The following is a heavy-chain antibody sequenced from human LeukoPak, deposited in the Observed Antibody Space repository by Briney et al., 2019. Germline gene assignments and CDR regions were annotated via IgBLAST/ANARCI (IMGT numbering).Heavy chain of an antibody. CDR2: ISYDGSNK. D-gene: IGHD2-21*01. CDR1: GFTFSSYG. V-gene: IGHV3-30*18. Sequence: PGGSLLLSCAASGFTFSSYGMHWVRPAPGKGLEWVAVISYDGSNKYYADSVKGRFTISRDNSKNTLYLQMNSLRAEDTAVYYCAKDKGGGAFDYWGQGTLVTVSS. CDR3: AKDKGGGAFDY. J-gene: IGHJ4*02.